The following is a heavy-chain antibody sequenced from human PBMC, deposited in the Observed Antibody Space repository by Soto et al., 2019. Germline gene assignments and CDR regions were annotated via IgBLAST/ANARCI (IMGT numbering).Heavy chain of an antibody. V-gene: IGHV1-18*01. D-gene: IGHD1-26*01. CDR1: GYTFTSYG. CDR2: ISGYNGNT. J-gene: IGHJ3*02. Sequence: QVQLVQSGAEVKTPGASVKVSCKASGYTFTSYGISWVRQAPGQGLEWMGWISGYNGNTKSAQKFQGRVTMTTDTSTSTAYMELRSLISDDTVVYYCARVAPEGGVGAFDIWGQGTRVTVSS. CDR3: ARVAPEGGVGAFDI.